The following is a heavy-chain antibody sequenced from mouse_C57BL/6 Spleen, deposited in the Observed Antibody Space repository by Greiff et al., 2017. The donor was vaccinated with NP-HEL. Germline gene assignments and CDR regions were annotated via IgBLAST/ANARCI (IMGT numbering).Heavy chain of an antibody. D-gene: IGHD3-2*01. CDR2: INPNNGGT. CDR1: GYTFTDYY. V-gene: IGHV1-26*01. CDR3: SRGCRQLMDY. Sequence: VQLQQSGPELVKPGASVKISCKASGYTFTDYYMNWVKQSHGKSLEWIGDINPNNGGTSYNQKFKGKATLTVDKSSSTAYMELRSLTSEDSAVYHCSRGCRQLMDYWGQGTSVTVSS. J-gene: IGHJ4*01.